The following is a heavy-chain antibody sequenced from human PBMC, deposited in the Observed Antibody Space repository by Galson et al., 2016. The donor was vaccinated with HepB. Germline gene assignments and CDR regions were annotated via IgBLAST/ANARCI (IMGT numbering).Heavy chain of an antibody. CDR3: ARDPYYYDSRGYTTGFDV. J-gene: IGHJ3*01. V-gene: IGHV3-53*01. D-gene: IGHD3-22*01. Sequence: SLRLSCAASGFIVNNNYMNWVRQAPGKGLEWVSVIYSDGSTYYADPVKGRFTISGDNSKNMLHLQMNTLRAEDTAVYYCARDPYYYDSRGYTTGFDVWGQGTMVTVSS. CDR1: GFIVNNNY. CDR2: IYSDGST.